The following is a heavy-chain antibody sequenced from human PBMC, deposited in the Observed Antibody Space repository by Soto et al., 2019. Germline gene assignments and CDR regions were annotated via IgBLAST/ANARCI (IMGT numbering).Heavy chain of an antibody. Sequence: QVQLVQSGAEVKKPGASVKVSCKASGYTFTSYAMHWVRQAPGQRLEWMGWINAGNGNTKYSQKFQGRVTITRDTSASTAYMKLSSLRSEDTAVYYCAIRYDYGILHWGQGTLVTVSS. J-gene: IGHJ4*02. V-gene: IGHV1-3*01. D-gene: IGHD4-17*01. CDR3: AIRYDYGILH. CDR1: GYTFTSYA. CDR2: INAGNGNT.